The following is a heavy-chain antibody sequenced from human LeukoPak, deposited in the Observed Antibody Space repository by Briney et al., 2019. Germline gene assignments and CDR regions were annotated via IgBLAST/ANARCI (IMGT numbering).Heavy chain of an antibody. CDR3: AKSNEIYFDY. Sequence: PGGSPRLSCAASGFTFSSYGMHWVRQAPGKGLEWVAVISYDGSNKYYADSVKGRFTISRDNSKNTLYLQMNSLRAEDTAVYYCAKSNEIYFDYWGQGTLVTVSS. D-gene: IGHD1-1*01. J-gene: IGHJ4*02. CDR2: ISYDGSNK. V-gene: IGHV3-30*18. CDR1: GFTFSSYG.